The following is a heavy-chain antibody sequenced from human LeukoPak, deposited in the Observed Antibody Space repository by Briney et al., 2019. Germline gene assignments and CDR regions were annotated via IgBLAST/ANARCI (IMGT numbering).Heavy chain of an antibody. CDR2: IKQDGSEK. CDR3: ARGPLSGGSWSEYFQH. D-gene: IGHD6-13*01. Sequence: PWGSLRLSCAASGFTFSSYWMSWVRQAPGKGLEWVANIKQDGSEKYYVDSVKGRFTISRDNAKNSLYLQMNSLRAEDTAVYYCARGPLSGGSWSEYFQHWGQGTLVTVSS. V-gene: IGHV3-7*01. CDR1: GFTFSSYW. J-gene: IGHJ1*01.